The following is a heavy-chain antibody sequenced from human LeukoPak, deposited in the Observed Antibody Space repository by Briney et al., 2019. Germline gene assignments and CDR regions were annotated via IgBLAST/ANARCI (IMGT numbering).Heavy chain of an antibody. CDR3: ARGGYYDILTGYYRSHTDPDY. CDR2: ISAYNGNT. V-gene: IGHV1-18*01. D-gene: IGHD3-9*01. J-gene: IGHJ4*02. Sequence: AAAKVSCKASGYTFTSYGISWVRQAPGQGLEWMGWISAYNGNTNYAQKLQGRVTMTTDTSTSTAYMELRSLRSDDTAVYYCARGGYYDILTGYYRSHTDPDYWGQGTLVTVSS. CDR1: GYTFTSYG.